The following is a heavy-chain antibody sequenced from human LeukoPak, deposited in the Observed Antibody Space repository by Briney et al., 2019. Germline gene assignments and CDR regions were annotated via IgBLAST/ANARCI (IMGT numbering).Heavy chain of an antibody. D-gene: IGHD5-24*01. Sequence: GGSLRLSCTVSGFSLSSYALSWVRRAPGKGLEWVSATSSSDAGKYYADSVRGRFTISRDNSRNTMYLQMNSLRVEDTAVYYCARGLTTQLSYMDVWGKGTTVTISS. CDR2: TSSSDAGK. V-gene: IGHV3-23*01. CDR3: ARGLTTQLSYMDV. CDR1: GFSLSSYA. J-gene: IGHJ6*03.